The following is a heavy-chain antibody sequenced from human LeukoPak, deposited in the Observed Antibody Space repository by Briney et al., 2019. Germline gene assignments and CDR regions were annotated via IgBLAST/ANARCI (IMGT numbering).Heavy chain of an antibody. CDR1: GGSISSYY. CDR3: ARDRSIAVAGTDYGMDV. CDR2: IYYSGST. V-gene: IGHV4-59*01. Sequence: SETLSLTCTVSGGSISSYYWSWIRQPPGKGLEWIGYIYYSGSTNYNPSLKSRVTISVDTSKNQFSLKLSSVTAADTAVYYCARDRSIAVAGTDYGMDVWGQGTTVTVSS. J-gene: IGHJ6*02. D-gene: IGHD6-19*01.